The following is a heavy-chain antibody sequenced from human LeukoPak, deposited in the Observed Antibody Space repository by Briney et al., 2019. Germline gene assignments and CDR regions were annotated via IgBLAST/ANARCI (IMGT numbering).Heavy chain of an antibody. V-gene: IGHV4-30-2*01. J-gene: IGHJ4*02. CDR1: GCSISSGGYS. D-gene: IGHD1-26*01. CDR3: ARDSGRGEGYYFDY. Sequence: SETLSLTCAVSGCSISSGGYSWIWIRQPPGKALVGIGYIYHSGSTYYNPSLKSRVTISVDRSKNQFSLKLSSVTAADTAVYYCARDSGRGEGYYFDYWGQGTLVTVSS. CDR2: IYHSGST.